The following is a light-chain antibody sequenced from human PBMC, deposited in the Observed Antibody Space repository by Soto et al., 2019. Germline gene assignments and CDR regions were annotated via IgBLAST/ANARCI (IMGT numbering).Light chain of an antibody. V-gene: IGLV2-14*01. J-gene: IGLJ2*01. Sequence: QSALTQPASVSGSPGQTITISCAGTKFDIGRYDYVSWYRQHPGEAPKLIIFEVNNRPSGVSNRFSGSKSGNTASLTIFRLQVEDEALYFCSSYTSASALGIFGGGTKLTVL. CDR2: EVN. CDR3: SSYTSASALGI. CDR1: KFDIGRYDY.